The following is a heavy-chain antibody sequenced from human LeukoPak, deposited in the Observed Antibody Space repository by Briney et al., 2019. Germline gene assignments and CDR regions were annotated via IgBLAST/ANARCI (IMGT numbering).Heavy chain of an antibody. CDR1: GGTFSSYA. D-gene: IGHD2-2*01. Sequence: ASVKVSCKASGGTFSSYAISWVRQAPGQGLEWMGWMNPNSGNTGYARKFQGRVTMTRNTSISTAYMELSSLRSEDTAVYYCARGMIVVVPAAIGRSYYYGMDVWGQGTTVTVSS. CDR2: MNPNSGNT. V-gene: IGHV1-8*02. CDR3: ARGMIVVVPAAIGRSYYYGMDV. J-gene: IGHJ6*02.